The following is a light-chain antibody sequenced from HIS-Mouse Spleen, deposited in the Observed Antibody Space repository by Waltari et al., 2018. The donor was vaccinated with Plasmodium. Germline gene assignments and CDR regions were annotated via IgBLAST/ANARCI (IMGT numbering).Light chain of an antibody. J-gene: IGKJ4*01. V-gene: IGKV1-33*01. CDR2: DAS. CDR3: QQYDNRPLT. CDR1: QDISNY. Sequence: DIQMTQSPSSLSASVGARVTITCQASQDISNYLNWYQQKPGKAPKLLIYDASNLETGVPSRFSGSGSGTDFTFTISSLQPEDIATYYCQQYDNRPLTVGGGTKVEIK.